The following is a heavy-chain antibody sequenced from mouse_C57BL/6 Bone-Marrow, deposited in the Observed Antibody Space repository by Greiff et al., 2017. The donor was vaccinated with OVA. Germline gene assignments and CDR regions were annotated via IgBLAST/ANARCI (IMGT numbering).Heavy chain of an antibody. CDR3: ARGGWDWYFDV. V-gene: IGHV5-16*01. Sequence: EVKLMESEGGLVQPGSSMKLSCTASGFTFSDYYMAWVRQVPEKGLEWVANINYDGSSTYYLDSLKSRFIISRDHAKNLLYLQMSSLKSEDTATYYCARGGWDWYFDVWGTGTTVTVSS. CDR1: GFTFSDYY. J-gene: IGHJ1*03. D-gene: IGHD3-3*01. CDR2: INYDGSST.